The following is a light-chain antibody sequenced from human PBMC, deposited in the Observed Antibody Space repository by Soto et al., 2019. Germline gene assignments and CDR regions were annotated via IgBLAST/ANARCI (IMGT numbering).Light chain of an antibody. CDR3: QQYNNWPHT. CDR1: QSVSSN. Sequence: EIVMTQSPATLSVSPGERAILSCRASQSVSSNLAWYQQKPGQAPRLLIYGASTRATGIPARFSGSGSGTEFTLTISSLQSEDFAVYYCQQYNNWPHTSGQGTKLEIK. CDR2: GAS. J-gene: IGKJ2*01. V-gene: IGKV3-15*01.